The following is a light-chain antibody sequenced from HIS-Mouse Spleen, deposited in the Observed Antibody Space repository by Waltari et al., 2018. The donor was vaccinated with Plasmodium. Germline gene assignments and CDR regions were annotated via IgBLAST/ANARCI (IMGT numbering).Light chain of an antibody. CDR3: QQYNNWPRT. J-gene: IGKJ1*01. Sequence: EIVMTQSPATLSVSPGERATLSCRASPSVSSNLAWYQQKPGQAPRLLIYGASTRATGIPARFSGSGYGTEFTLTISSMQSEDFAVYYCQQYNNWPRTFGQGTKVEIK. CDR1: PSVSSN. V-gene: IGKV3-15*01. CDR2: GAS.